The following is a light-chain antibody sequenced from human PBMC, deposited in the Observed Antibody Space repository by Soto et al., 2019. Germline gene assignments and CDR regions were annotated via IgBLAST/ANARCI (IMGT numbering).Light chain of an antibody. J-gene: IGLJ2*01. CDR1: SSDVGGYNY. V-gene: IGLV2-14*03. Sequence: QSALTQPASVSGSPGQSITISCTGTSSDVGGYNYVSWYQQQHPGKAPKLMIYDVSNRPSGVSNRFSGAKSGHTASLTISVLQAEDEADYYCSSYTRSSTLVFGGGTKLTVL. CDR2: DVS. CDR3: SSYTRSSTLV.